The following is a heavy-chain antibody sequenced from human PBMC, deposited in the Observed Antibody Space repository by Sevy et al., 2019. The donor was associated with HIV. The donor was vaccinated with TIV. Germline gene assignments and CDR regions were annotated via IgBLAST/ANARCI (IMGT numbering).Heavy chain of an antibody. Sequence: GGSLRLSCAASGFTFSSYWMHWVRQAPGKGLVWVSRINSDGSSTSYADSVKGRFTISRDNAKNTLYLQMNSLGAEDTAVYYCARDYYDSSGLNDAFDIWGQGTMVTVSS. D-gene: IGHD3-22*01. CDR2: INSDGSST. CDR3: ARDYYDSSGLNDAFDI. J-gene: IGHJ3*02. CDR1: GFTFSSYW. V-gene: IGHV3-74*01.